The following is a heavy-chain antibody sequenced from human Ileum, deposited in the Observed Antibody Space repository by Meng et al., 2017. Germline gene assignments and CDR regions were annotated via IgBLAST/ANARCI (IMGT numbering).Heavy chain of an antibody. V-gene: IGHV3-74*01. CDR3: ARGPDLSGRYYVGDL. CDR2: INSDGSST. D-gene: IGHD3-10*01. J-gene: IGHJ5*02. Sequence: GGSLRLSCVASGFTFSIHWMHWVRQGPGRGLVWVSRINSDGSSTGYADSVKGRFTISRDNAKNTLYLQMNSLRAEDTALYYCARGPDLSGRYYVGDLWGRGTLVTVSS. CDR1: GFTFSIHW.